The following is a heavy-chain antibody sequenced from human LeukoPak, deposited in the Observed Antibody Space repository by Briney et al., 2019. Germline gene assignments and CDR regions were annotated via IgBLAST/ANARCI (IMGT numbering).Heavy chain of an antibody. CDR3: AKLIRGWYEGYFDY. D-gene: IGHD6-19*01. Sequence: SETLSLTCTVSGGSISSGDYYWSWIRQPPGKGLEWIGYIYYSGSTYYNPSLKSRVTISVDASKNQFSLKLSSVTAADTAVYYCAKLIRGWYEGYFDYWGQGTLVTVSS. J-gene: IGHJ4*02. V-gene: IGHV4-30-4*08. CDR2: IYYSGST. CDR1: GGSISSGDYY.